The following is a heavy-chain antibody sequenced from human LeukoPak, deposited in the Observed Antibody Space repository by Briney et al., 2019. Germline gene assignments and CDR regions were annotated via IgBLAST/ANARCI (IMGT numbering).Heavy chain of an antibody. J-gene: IGHJ6*02. Sequence: GGSLRLSCAASGFTFSSYAMHWVRQAPGKGLEWVSAISGSGGSTYYADSVKGRFTISRDNSKNTLYLQMNSLRAEDTAVYYCAKAYSSSWSSNYYYYGMDVWGQGTTVTVSS. CDR3: AKAYSSSWSSNYYYYGMDV. CDR2: ISGSGGST. D-gene: IGHD6-13*01. V-gene: IGHV3-23*01. CDR1: GFTFSSYA.